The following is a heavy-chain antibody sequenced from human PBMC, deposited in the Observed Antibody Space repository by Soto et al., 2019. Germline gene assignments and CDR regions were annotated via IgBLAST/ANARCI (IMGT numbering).Heavy chain of an antibody. J-gene: IGHJ4*02. CDR3: ARAIAADASF. Sequence: VQMVESGGGLVQPGGSLRLSCTSSGFSISSYWMHWVRQAPGKGLEWVANINQDGSKKYFVDSVKGRFTISRDNAKNSLYLQMNSLTAEDTAVYYCARAIAADASFWGQGTLVTVSS. CDR1: GFSISSYW. D-gene: IGHD6-13*01. V-gene: IGHV3-7*01. CDR2: INQDGSKK.